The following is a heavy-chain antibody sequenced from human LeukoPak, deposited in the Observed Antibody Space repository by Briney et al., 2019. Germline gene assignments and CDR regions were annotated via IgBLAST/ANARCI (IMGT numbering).Heavy chain of an antibody. J-gene: IGHJ4*02. CDR1: GFTFSSYA. Sequence: GGSLRLSCAASGFTFSSYAMSWVRQAPGKGLEWVSAISGSGGSTYYADSVKGRFAISRDNSKNTLYLQMNSLRAEDTAVYYCAERYSGSYGFDYWGEGTLVTVSS. V-gene: IGHV3-23*01. CDR3: AERYSGSYGFDY. D-gene: IGHD1-26*01. CDR2: ISGSGGST.